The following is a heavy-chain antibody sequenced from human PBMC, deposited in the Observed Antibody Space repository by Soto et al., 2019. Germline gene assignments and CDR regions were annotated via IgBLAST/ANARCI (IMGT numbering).Heavy chain of an antibody. CDR2: ISSSSSTI. V-gene: IGHV3-48*01. D-gene: IGHD3-9*01. CDR1: GFTFSSYS. J-gene: IGHJ3*02. Sequence: PGGSLRLSCAASGFTFSSYSMNWVRQAPGKGLEWVSYISSSSSTIYYADSVKGRFTISRDNAKNSLYLQMNSLRAEDTAVYYCARDGRYFVSSAFDIWGQGTMVTVSS. CDR3: ARDGRYFVSSAFDI.